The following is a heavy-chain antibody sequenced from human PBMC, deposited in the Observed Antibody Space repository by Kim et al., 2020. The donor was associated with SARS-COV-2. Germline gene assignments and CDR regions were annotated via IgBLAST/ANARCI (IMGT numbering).Heavy chain of an antibody. Sequence: GGSLRLSCAASGFTFSNAWMSWVRQAPGKGLEWVGRIKSKTDGGTTDYAAPVKGRFTISRDDSKNTLYLQMNSLKTEDTAVYYCTTANDYGDYVFDYWGQGTLVTVSS. D-gene: IGHD4-17*01. V-gene: IGHV3-15*01. CDR2: IKSKTDGGTT. CDR1: GFTFSNAW. CDR3: TTANDYGDYVFDY. J-gene: IGHJ4*02.